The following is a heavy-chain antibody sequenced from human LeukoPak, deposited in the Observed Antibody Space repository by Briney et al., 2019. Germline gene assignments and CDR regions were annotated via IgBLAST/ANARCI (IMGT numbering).Heavy chain of an antibody. CDR3: AKTSTDRGVRGVISDFDY. CDR2: ISGSGGST. D-gene: IGHD3-10*01. CDR1: GFTFSSYA. Sequence: GGSLRLSCAASGFTFSSYAMSWVRQAPGKGLEWVSGISGSGGSTYYADSVKGRFTISRDNSKNTLYLQMNSLRAEDTAVYYCAKTSTDRGVRGVISDFDYWGQGTLVTVSS. V-gene: IGHV3-23*01. J-gene: IGHJ4*02.